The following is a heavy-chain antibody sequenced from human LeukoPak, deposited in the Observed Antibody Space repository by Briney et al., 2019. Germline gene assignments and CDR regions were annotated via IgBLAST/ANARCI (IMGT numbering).Heavy chain of an antibody. D-gene: IGHD6-19*01. CDR1: GFNFDDYV. CDR2: INWNGGSR. CDR3: ARRSGIAVAGAFDY. J-gene: IGHJ4*02. Sequence: GGSLRLSCAASGFNFDDYVMTWVRQAPGKGLEWVSGINWNGGSRGYADSVKGQFTISRDNAKNSLYLQMNSLRAEDTAVYYCARRSGIAVAGAFDYWGQGTLVTVSS. V-gene: IGHV3-20*04.